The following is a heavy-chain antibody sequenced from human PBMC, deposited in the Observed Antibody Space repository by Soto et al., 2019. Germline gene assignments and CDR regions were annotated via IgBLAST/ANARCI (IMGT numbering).Heavy chain of an antibody. V-gene: IGHV3-9*01. CDR1: GFTFDDYA. D-gene: IGHD6-13*01. CDR2: ISWNSGSI. J-gene: IGHJ4*02. CDR3: AKDTIAAAGTGFDY. Sequence: EVQLVESGGGLVQPGRSLRLSCAASGFTFDDYAMHWVRQAPGKGLEWVSGISWNSGSIGYADSVKGRFTISRDNAKNSLYLQMNSLRAEDTALYYCAKDTIAAAGTGFDYWGQGTLVTVS.